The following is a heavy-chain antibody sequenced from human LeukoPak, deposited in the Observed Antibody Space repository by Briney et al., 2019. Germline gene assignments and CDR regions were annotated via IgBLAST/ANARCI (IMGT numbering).Heavy chain of an antibody. D-gene: IGHD3-10*01. Sequence: PGGSLRLSCAASGFTFGSFAMSWVRQAPGKGPEWVSGISGSGDATFYADSVKGRFTISRDNSKGTLSLQMNSLRAEDTAVYYCAKDQECHSRSCFFQSWGQGTLVTVSS. CDR2: ISGSGDAT. CDR3: AKDQECHSRSCFFQS. V-gene: IGHV3-23*01. CDR1: GFTFGSFA. J-gene: IGHJ4*02.